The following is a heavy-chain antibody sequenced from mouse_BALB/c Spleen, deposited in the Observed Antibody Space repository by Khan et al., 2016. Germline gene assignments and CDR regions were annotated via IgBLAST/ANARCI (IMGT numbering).Heavy chain of an antibody. V-gene: IGHV4-1*02. CDR1: GFDFSRYW. Sequence: EVKLLESGGGLGQPGGSPKLSCAASGFDFSRYWMSWVRQAPGKGLEWIGEINPDSSTINYTRCRKDKFIISRENAKNSQYLQMSKVGSEDTALYYCARKRAWFAYWGQGTLVTVSA. J-gene: IGHJ3*01. CDR3: ARKRAWFAY. CDR2: INPDSSTI.